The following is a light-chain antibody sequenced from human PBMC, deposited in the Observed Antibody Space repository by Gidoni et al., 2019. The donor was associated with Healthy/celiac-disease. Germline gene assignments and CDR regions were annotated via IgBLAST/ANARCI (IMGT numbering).Light chain of an antibody. Sequence: DIQMTQSPSSLSASVGDRVTITCRASQSISSYLNWYQQIPGKAPKLLIYAASSLQSGVPSRFSGSGSGTDFTLTISSLQPEDFATYYCQQSYSTPRTFXQXTKLEIK. CDR2: AAS. V-gene: IGKV1-39*01. CDR1: QSISSY. CDR3: QQSYSTPRT. J-gene: IGKJ2*01.